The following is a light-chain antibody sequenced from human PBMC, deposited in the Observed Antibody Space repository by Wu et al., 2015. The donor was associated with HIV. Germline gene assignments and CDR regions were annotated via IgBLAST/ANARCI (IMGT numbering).Light chain of an antibody. CDR1: QSVSSTS. V-gene: IGKV3-20*01. Sequence: EIVLTQSPGALSLSPGQRATLSCTASQSVSSTSLAWYQQKFGLAPRLLIYGTSYRATDIPDKFSGSGPGTDFTLTIDTLEPEDCAVYYCHHYGSSPWTFGQGTKVE. J-gene: IGKJ1*01. CDR2: GTS. CDR3: HHYGSSPWT.